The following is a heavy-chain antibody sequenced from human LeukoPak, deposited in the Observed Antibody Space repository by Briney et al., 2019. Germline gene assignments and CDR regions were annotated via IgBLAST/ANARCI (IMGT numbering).Heavy chain of an antibody. D-gene: IGHD4-17*01. J-gene: IGHJ4*02. CDR1: GGSISSYY. CDR3: ARLATVHFDY. V-gene: IGHV4-59*08. CDR2: IYYSGST. Sequence: PSETLSLTCTVSGGSISSYYWSWIRQPPGKGLEWTGYIYYSGSTNYNPSLKSRVTISVDTSKNQFSLKLSSVTAADTAVYYCARLATVHFDYWGQGTLVTVSS.